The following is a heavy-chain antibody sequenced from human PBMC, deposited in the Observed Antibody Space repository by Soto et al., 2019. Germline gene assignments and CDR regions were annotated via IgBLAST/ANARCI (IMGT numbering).Heavy chain of an antibody. D-gene: IGHD2-15*01. J-gene: IGHJ6*03. CDR1: GFTFSDYY. Sequence: GGSLRLSCAASGFTFSDYYMSWIRQAPGKGLEWVSYISSSGSTIYYADSVKGRFTISRDNAKNSLYLQMNSLRAEDTAVYYCARVPTDIGQPGGYYYYYMDVWGKGTTVTVSS. CDR2: ISSSGSTI. CDR3: ARVPTDIGQPGGYYYYYMDV. V-gene: IGHV3-11*01.